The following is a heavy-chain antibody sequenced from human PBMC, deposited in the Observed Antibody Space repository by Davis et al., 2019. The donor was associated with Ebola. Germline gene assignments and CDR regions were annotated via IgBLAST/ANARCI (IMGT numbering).Heavy chain of an antibody. Sequence: PGGSLRLSCAASGFTFSSYAMHWVRQAPGKGLEWVAVISYDGSNKYYADSVKGRFTISRDKSKNTLYLQMNSLRAEDTAVYYCARPLNYDFWSGYSYWGQGTLVTVSS. CDR3: ARPLNYDFWSGYSY. J-gene: IGHJ4*02. CDR2: ISYDGSNK. D-gene: IGHD3-3*01. CDR1: GFTFSSYA. V-gene: IGHV3-30-3*01.